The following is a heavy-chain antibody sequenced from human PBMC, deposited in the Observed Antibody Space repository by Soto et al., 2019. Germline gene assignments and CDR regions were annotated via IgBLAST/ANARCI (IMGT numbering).Heavy chain of an antibody. D-gene: IGHD5-18*01. Sequence: ASVKVSCKASGGTFSSYAISWVRQAPGQGLEWMGGIIPIFGTANYAQKFQGRVTITADESTSTAYMELSSLRSEGTAVYYCARGAMVRGVYDYWGQGTLVTVSS. CDR1: GGTFSSYA. J-gene: IGHJ4*02. CDR3: ARGAMVRGVYDY. V-gene: IGHV1-69*13. CDR2: IIPIFGTA.